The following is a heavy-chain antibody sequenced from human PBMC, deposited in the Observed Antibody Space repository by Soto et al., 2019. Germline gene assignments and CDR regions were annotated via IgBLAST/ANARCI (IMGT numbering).Heavy chain of an antibody. CDR1: GFTFTSYW. CDR2: ISTDGSKT. J-gene: IGHJ5*02. CDR3: ARGPSHPRYGDYTNDR. V-gene: IGHV3-74*01. Sequence: LRLSCAASGFTFTSYWMHWVSQPPGKGLLWVSRISTDGSKTDYADSVKGRFTISRDNARNTLYLEMNSLGVEDTAVYYCARGPSHPRYGDYTNDRWGQGTLVTVSS. D-gene: IGHD4-17*01.